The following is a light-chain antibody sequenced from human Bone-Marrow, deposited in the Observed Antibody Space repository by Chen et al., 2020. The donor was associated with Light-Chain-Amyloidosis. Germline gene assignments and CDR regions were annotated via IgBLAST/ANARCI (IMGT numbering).Light chain of an antibody. V-gene: IGKV3-11*01. Sequence: EIVVTQSPATLSLSPGERATLSCRVSQSVDTYLGWYQQKPGQAPRLVISDTSNRATGIPARFSGRGSETDFTLTISGLEPEDFAVYYCHQRRSWPLTFGGGTKVE. J-gene: IGKJ4*01. CDR3: HQRRSWPLT. CDR1: QSVDTY. CDR2: DTS.